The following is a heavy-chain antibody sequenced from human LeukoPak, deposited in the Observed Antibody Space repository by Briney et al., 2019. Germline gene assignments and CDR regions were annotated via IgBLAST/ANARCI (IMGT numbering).Heavy chain of an antibody. Sequence: PGGSLRLSCAASGFTFSSYAMSWVRQAPGKGLXXXSAIGGSGGSTYYADSVKGRFTISRDNSKNTLYLQMNSLRAEDTAVYYCAKGIPYGSGSYFYWGQGTLVTVSS. D-gene: IGHD3-10*01. CDR1: GFTFSSYA. V-gene: IGHV3-23*01. CDR2: IGGSGGST. J-gene: IGHJ4*02. CDR3: AKGIPYGSGSYFY.